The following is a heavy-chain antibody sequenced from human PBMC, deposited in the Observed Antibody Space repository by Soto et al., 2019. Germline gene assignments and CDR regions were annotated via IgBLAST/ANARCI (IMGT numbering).Heavy chain of an antibody. V-gene: IGHV1-8*01. CDR1: GYTFTSYD. CDR2: MNPNSGNT. CDR3: ARGSFKFMSAADYYMDV. J-gene: IGHJ6*03. Sequence: ASVKVSCKASGYTFTSYDINWVRQATGQGLEWMGWMNPNSGNTGYAQKFQGRVTMTRNTSISTAYMELSSLRSEDTAVYYCARGSFKFMSAADYYMDVWGKGTTVTVSS.